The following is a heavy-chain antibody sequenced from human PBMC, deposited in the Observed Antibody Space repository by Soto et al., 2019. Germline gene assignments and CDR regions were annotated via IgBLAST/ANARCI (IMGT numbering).Heavy chain of an antibody. CDR1: GGSISSGGYS. V-gene: IGHV4-30-2*01. D-gene: IGHD6-13*01. CDR3: ARQTSYSSTWPPGWFDP. Sequence: SETLSLTCAVSGGSISSGGYSWSWIRQPPGKGLEWIGYIYHSGSTYYNPSLKSRVTISVDTSKNQFSLKLNSVTAADTAFYYCARQTSYSSTWPPGWFDPWGQGTLVTVSS. J-gene: IGHJ5*02. CDR2: IYHSGST.